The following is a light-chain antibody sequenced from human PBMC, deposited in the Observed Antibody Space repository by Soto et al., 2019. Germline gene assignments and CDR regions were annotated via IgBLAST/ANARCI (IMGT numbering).Light chain of an antibody. Sequence: QSVLTQPRSVSGSPGQSVTISCTGTSSDVGGYNYVSWYQQHPGKAPKLMIYDVSKRPSGVPDRFSGSKSGNTASLTISGLQAEDEADYYCCSYAGSYTSYVVFGGGTKLIVL. J-gene: IGLJ2*01. V-gene: IGLV2-11*01. CDR3: CSYAGSYTSYVV. CDR1: SSDVGGYNY. CDR2: DVS.